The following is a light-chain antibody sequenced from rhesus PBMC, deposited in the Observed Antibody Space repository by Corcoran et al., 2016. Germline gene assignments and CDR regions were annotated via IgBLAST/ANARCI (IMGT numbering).Light chain of an antibody. V-gene: IGKV1-37*01. Sequence: DIQMTQFPSSLSAFVGDTVTLTCRASQGIINYLAWYKQPPGKAPKPLIYYAYNLESGVPSRFSGSGSGTEFTLTISSLQPEDVATYYCQQYNSAPYSFGQGSKVELK. CDR3: QQYNSAPYS. CDR2: YAY. J-gene: IGKJ2*01. CDR1: QGIINY.